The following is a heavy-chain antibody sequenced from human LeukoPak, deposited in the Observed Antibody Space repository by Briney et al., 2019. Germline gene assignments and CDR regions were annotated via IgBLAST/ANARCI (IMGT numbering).Heavy chain of an antibody. Sequence: PGGSLRLSCAASGFTFTNDWMSWGRQAPGKGLELVANIKQDRSEKYYVDSVKGRFTISRDNAKNSLYLQMNSLRAEDTAVYYCARLREIPVFGVVTKSTSYFDYWGQGTLVTVSS. CDR2: IKQDRSEK. D-gene: IGHD3-3*01. CDR1: GFTFTNDW. V-gene: IGHV3-7*01. CDR3: ARLREIPVFGVVTKSTSYFDY. J-gene: IGHJ4*02.